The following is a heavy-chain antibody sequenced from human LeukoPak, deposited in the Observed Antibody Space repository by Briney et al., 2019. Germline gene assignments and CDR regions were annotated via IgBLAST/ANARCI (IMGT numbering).Heavy chain of an antibody. CDR1: GGSISSSSYY. V-gene: IGHV4-39*01. J-gene: IGHJ4*02. CDR2: IYYSGST. Sequence: SETLSLTCTVSGGSISSSSYYWGWIRQPPGKGLEWIGSIYYSGSTYYNPSLKSRVTISVDTSKNQFSLKRSSVTAADTAVYYCASQGYCSGGSCYGAYYFDYWGQGTLVTVSS. CDR3: ASQGYCSGGSCYGAYYFDY. D-gene: IGHD2-15*01.